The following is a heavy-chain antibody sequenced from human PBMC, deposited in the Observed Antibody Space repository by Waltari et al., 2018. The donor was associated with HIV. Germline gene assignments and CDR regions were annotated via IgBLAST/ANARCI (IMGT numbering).Heavy chain of an antibody. Sequence: QLQLQESGPGLVKPSETLSLTCNVPGGSITSSSDYWAWIRQPPGKDLEWIGSLYSPGTTHYNPSLKSRVTISVDTSKNRFSLKLNSVTAADTAVYYCARLPDTPGVTWGRWFDRWGQGTLVTVSS. J-gene: IGHJ5*02. D-gene: IGHD3-3*01. V-gene: IGHV4-39*01. CDR1: GGSITSSSDY. CDR3: ARLPDTPGVTWGRWFDR. CDR2: LYSPGTT.